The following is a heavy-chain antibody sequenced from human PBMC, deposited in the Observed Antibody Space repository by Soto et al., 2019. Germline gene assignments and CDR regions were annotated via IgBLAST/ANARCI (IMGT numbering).Heavy chain of an antibody. CDR1: GYTFTSYG. J-gene: IGHJ6*03. CDR3: ARSPNTYDILTGYQPVYYYMDV. CDR2: ISAYNGNT. V-gene: IGHV1-18*01. D-gene: IGHD3-9*01. Sequence: VQLVQSGAEVKKPGASVKVSCEASGYTFTSYGISWVRQAPGQGLEWMGWISAYNGNTNYAQKLQGRVTMTTDTSTSTAYMELRSLRSDDTAVYYCARSPNTYDILTGYQPVYYYMDVWGKGTTVTVSS.